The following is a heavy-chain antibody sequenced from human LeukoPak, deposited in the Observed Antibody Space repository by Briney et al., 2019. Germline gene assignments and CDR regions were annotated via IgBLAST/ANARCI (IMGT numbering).Heavy chain of an antibody. Sequence: SETLSLTCTVSGGSITSSKYYWGWIRQTPGKGLEWIGSIHYTGITYYNPSLKTRVTISVDTSKNQFSLTLSSVTAADTSVYYCVSRRGDGDYRPDYWGQGTLVTVSS. J-gene: IGHJ4*02. CDR3: VSRRGDGDYRPDY. D-gene: IGHD4-17*01. CDR1: GGSITSSKYY. V-gene: IGHV4-39*01. CDR2: IHYTGIT.